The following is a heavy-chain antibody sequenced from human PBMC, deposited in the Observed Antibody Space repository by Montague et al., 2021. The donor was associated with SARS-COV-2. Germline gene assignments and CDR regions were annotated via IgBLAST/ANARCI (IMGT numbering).Heavy chain of an antibody. CDR3: AITMVRGFSCSFDL. J-gene: IGHJ3*01. V-gene: IGHV4-34*01. CDR1: GGSFSGYY. D-gene: IGHD3-10*01. Sequence: SETLSLTCAVSGGSFSGYYWSWIRQPPGKGLEWIGEINYGGSTNYNPSXXSRVIISVDTSKNQFSLRLSSVAAADTAVYYCAITMVRGFSCSFDLWGQGTMVTVSS. CDR2: INYGGST.